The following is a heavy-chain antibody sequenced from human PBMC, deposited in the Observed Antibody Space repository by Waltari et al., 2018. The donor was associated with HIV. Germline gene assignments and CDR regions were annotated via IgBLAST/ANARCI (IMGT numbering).Heavy chain of an antibody. V-gene: IGHV3-66*01. CDR2: IDSDGNT. CDR1: GFPARPNY. J-gene: IGHJ6*02. D-gene: IGHD4-4*01. CDR3: ANSDDYSNYYYGMDV. Sequence: EVKLVESGGGLVQPGGSLRLSFAASGFPARPNYMRWVRQAPGKGLEWVSRIDSDGNTRYADSVKGRFTISRDSSKNMVYLQMKSLRGEDTAVYYCANSDDYSNYYYGMDVWGQGTTVTVSS.